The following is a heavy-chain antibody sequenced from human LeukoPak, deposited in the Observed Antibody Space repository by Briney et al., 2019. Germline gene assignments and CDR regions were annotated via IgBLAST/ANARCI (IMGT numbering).Heavy chain of an antibody. J-gene: IGHJ3*02. Sequence: PSETLSLTCTVSGGSITSYYWSWIRQPPGKGLEWLGYIYYSGSTNYNPSLRSRVTISIDKSKNQFSLKLNSVTAADTAVYYCASKADCRGGTCPTGAFDIWGQGTRVTVSS. CDR2: IYYSGST. CDR3: ASKADCRGGTCPTGAFDI. CDR1: GGSITSYY. D-gene: IGHD2-15*01. V-gene: IGHV4-59*12.